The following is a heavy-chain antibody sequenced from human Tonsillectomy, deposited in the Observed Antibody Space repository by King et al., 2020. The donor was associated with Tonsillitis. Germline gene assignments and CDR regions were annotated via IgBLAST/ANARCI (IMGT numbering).Heavy chain of an antibody. J-gene: IGHJ4*02. CDR3: ARDKGGGWHDY. V-gene: IGHV4-38-2*02. D-gene: IGHD6-19*01. Sequence: QLQESGPGLVKPSETLSLTCTVSDYSISSGYYWGWIRQPPGKGLEWIGGISHSGTTYYNPSLKSRLTISLDTSKNQFSLKLSSVTAADTAVYYCARDKGGGWHDYWGQGTLVTVSS. CDR1: DYSISSGYY. CDR2: ISHSGTT.